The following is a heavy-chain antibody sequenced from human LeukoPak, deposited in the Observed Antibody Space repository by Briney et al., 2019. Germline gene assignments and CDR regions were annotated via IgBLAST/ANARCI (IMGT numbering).Heavy chain of an antibody. CDR1: GFTFSSYA. D-gene: IGHD7-27*01. CDR2: ISGSGGST. Sequence: PGGSLRLSCAASGFTFSSYAMSWVRQAPGKGLEWVSAISGSGGSTYYADSVKGRFTISRDNSMNTLSLEMSSLRAEDTALYYCARDGPNGGRDFASWGQGTLVTVSS. J-gene: IGHJ5*01. V-gene: IGHV3-23*01. CDR3: ARDGPNGGRDFAS.